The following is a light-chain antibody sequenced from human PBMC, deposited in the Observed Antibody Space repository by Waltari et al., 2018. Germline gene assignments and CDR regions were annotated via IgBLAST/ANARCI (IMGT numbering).Light chain of an antibody. CDR1: NIGSTS. CDR3: QVWDSSSDHPHVV. CDR2: DDS. Sequence: SYVLTQPPSVSVAPGQTDRLTCGGNNIGSTSVHWYQQKPGQAPVLVVYDDSDRPSGFPERFSGSNSGNTATLTISRVEAGDEADYYCQVWDSSSDHPHVVFGGGTKLTVL. V-gene: IGLV3-21*02. J-gene: IGLJ2*01.